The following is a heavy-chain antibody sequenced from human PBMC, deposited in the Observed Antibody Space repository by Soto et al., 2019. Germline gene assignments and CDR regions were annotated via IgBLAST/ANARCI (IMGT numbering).Heavy chain of an antibody. CDR1: GFTFSSYA. J-gene: IGHJ4*02. CDR2: ISYDGSNK. CDR3: ARGPQGYGEYYGPDY. V-gene: IGHV3-30-3*01. D-gene: IGHD4-17*01. Sequence: QVQLVESGGGVVQPGRSLRLSCAASGFTFSSYAMHWVRQAPGKGLEWVAVISYDGSNKYYADSVKGRFTIARDNSKNTLYLQMNSLRAEDTAVYYCARGPQGYGEYYGPDYWGQGTLVTVSS.